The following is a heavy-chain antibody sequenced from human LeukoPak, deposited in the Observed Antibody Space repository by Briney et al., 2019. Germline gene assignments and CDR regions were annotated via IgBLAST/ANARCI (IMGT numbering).Heavy chain of an antibody. V-gene: IGHV1-46*01. CDR1: GYTFTSYY. CDR2: TNPSGGST. CDR3: ARDRGRYYYDSSGYSY. Sequence: ASVKVSCKASGYTFTSYYMHWVRQAPGQGLEWMGITNPSGGSTSYAQKFQGRVTMTRDTSTSTVYMELSSLRSEDTAVYYCARDRGRYYYDSSGYSYWGQGTLVTVSS. D-gene: IGHD3-22*01. J-gene: IGHJ4*02.